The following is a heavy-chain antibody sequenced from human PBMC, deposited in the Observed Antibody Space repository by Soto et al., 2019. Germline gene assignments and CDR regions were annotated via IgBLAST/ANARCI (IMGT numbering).Heavy chain of an antibody. D-gene: IGHD3-16*02. J-gene: IGHJ3*02. CDR1: GYTFTSYG. V-gene: IGHV1-18*01. Sequence: ASVKVSCKASGYTFTSYGISWVRQAPGQGLEWMGWISAYNGNTNYAQKLQGRVTMTTDTSTSTAYMELRSLRSDDTAVYYCARDNPHFYDYVWGSYRYDAFDIWGQGTMVTVSS. CDR2: ISAYNGNT. CDR3: ARDNPHFYDYVWGSYRYDAFDI.